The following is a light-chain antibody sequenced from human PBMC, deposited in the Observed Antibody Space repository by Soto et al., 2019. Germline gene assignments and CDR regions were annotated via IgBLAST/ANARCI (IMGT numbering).Light chain of an antibody. V-gene: IGKV3-15*01. CDR1: QSVSSN. J-gene: IGKJ4*01. CDR2: GAS. Sequence: EIVMTQSPATLSVSPGERATLSCRASQSVSSNLAWYQQKPGQAPRLLIYGASTRATGIPARFSGSGSGTEFTLTISRLEPEDFAVYYCQQSGSTLFTFGGGTKVDIK. CDR3: QQSGSTLFT.